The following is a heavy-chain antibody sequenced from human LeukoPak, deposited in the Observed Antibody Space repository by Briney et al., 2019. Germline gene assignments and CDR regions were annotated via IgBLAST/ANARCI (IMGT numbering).Heavy chain of an antibody. CDR1: GGSISSGDYY. CDR2: IYYSGST. Sequence: PSETLSLTCTVSGGSISSGDYYWSWIRQPPGKGLEWIGYIYYSGSTYYNPSLKSRVTISVDTSKNQFSLKLSSVTAADTAVYYCARDRCGDYVIDYWGQGTLVTVSS. CDR3: ARDRCGDYVIDY. J-gene: IGHJ4*02. V-gene: IGHV4-30-4*08. D-gene: IGHD4-17*01.